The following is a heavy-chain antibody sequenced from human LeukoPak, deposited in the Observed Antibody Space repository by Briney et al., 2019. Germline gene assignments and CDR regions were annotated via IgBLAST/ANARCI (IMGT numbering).Heavy chain of an antibody. CDR3: ARVRYGSGSQTFDY. D-gene: IGHD3-10*01. Sequence: SETLSLTCTVSGGSISSGDYYWSWLRQPPGKGLAWIGYINYSGSTYYNPSLKSRVTISVDTSKNQFSLKLSSVTAADTAVYYCARVRYGSGSQTFDYWGQGTLVTVSS. CDR1: GGSISSGDYY. CDR2: INYSGST. J-gene: IGHJ4*02. V-gene: IGHV4-30-4*01.